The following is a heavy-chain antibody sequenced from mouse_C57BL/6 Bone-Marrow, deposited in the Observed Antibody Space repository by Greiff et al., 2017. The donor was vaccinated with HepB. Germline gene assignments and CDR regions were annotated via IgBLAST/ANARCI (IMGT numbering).Heavy chain of an antibody. J-gene: IGHJ4*01. D-gene: IGHD1-1*01. V-gene: IGHV5-12*01. CDR1: GFTFSDYY. Sequence: EVKVVESGGGLVQPGGSLKLSCAASGFTFSDYYMYWVRQTPEKRLEWVAYISNGGGSTYYPDTVKGRFTISRDNAKNTLYLQMSRLKSEDTAMYYCAYLRNYYAMDYWGQGTSVTVSS. CDR2: ISNGGGST. CDR3: AYLRNYYAMDY.